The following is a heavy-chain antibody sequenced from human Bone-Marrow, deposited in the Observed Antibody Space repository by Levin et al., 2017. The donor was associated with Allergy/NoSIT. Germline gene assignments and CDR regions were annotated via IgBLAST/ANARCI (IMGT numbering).Heavy chain of an antibody. J-gene: IGHJ4*02. V-gene: IGHV4-30-2*01. Sequence: SETLSLTCTVSGGSISGGYSWSWVRQPPGKGLEWMGYIWHSGAAYYNPSLQGRATMSVDTSKNQYSLNLTSVTAADTAVYYCARDASGGSSEFRCWGQGTLVTVSS. CDR1: GGSISGGYS. CDR3: ARDASGGSSEFRC. CDR2: IWHSGAA. D-gene: IGHD1-26*01.